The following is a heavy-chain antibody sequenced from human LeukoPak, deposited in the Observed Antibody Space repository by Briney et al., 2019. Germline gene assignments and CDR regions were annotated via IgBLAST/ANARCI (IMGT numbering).Heavy chain of an antibody. CDR2: IYYSGST. V-gene: IGHV4-59*12. CDR1: GGSISSYY. J-gene: IGHJ3*02. CDR3: ARGYQLSYYYGSGSPRRAFDI. Sequence: SETLSLTCTVSGGSISSYYWSWIRQPPGKGPEWIGYIYYSGSTNYNPSLKSRVTISVDTSKNQFSLKLSSVTAADTAVYYCARGYQLSYYYGSGSPRRAFDIWGQGTMVTVSS. D-gene: IGHD3-10*01.